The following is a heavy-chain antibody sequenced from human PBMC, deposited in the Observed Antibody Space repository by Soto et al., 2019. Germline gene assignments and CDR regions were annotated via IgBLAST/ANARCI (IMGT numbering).Heavy chain of an antibody. J-gene: IGHJ4*02. Sequence: GASVKVSCKASGYTFTSYYMHWVRQAPGQGLEWMGIINPSGGSTSYAQKFQGRVTMTRDTSTSTVYMELSSLRSEDTAVYYCASCGYSGRIVYYFDYWGQGTLVTVSS. D-gene: IGHD5-12*01. CDR3: ASCGYSGRIVYYFDY. V-gene: IGHV1-46*03. CDR2: INPSGGST. CDR1: GYTFTSYY.